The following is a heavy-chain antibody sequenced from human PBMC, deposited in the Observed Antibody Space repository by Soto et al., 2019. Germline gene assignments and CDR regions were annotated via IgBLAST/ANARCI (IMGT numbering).Heavy chain of an antibody. Sequence: QVQLQESGPGLVKPPGTLSLTCAVSGVSISSSNWWSWVRQPPGKGLEWIGGIYHSGSTNYNPSRKSRVTITVDKCKNQFSLKLSSVTAADTAVYYCAGAIFGVVLDRWGPGSLVTVSS. CDR2: IYHSGST. CDR1: GVSISSSNW. V-gene: IGHV4-4*03. J-gene: IGHJ5*02. D-gene: IGHD3-3*01. CDR3: AGAIFGVVLDR.